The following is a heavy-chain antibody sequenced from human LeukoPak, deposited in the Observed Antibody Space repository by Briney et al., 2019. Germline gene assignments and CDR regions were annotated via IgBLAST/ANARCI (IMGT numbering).Heavy chain of an antibody. J-gene: IGHJ6*02. V-gene: IGHV1-46*01. Sequence: ASVRVSCKASGYTFSAYYMHWVRQAPGQGLEWMGIMNPSGGSATYAQKFQGRVTITADKSTSTAYMELSSLRSEDTAVYYCARDRPAAILYGMDVWGQGTTVTVSS. D-gene: IGHD2-2*01. CDR1: GYTFSAYY. CDR3: ARDRPAAILYGMDV. CDR2: MNPSGGSA.